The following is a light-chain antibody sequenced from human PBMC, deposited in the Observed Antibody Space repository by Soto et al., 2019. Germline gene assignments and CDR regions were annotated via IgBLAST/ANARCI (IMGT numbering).Light chain of an antibody. V-gene: IGKV3-20*01. Sequence: EIVLTQSPGTLSLSPGERATLSCRASQSVSSSYLAWYQQKPGQAPRLLIYAASSRATGIPDRFSGSGSGTAFTLTISRLEPEDFAVYYCQQYGSSPLLTFGGGTKVEIK. CDR3: QQYGSSPLLT. CDR2: AAS. J-gene: IGKJ4*01. CDR1: QSVSSSY.